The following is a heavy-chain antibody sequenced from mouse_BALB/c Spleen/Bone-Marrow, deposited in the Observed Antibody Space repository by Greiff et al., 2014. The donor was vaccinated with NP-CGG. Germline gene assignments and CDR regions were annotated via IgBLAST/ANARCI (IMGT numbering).Heavy chain of an antibody. Sequence: DLVKPGASVKLSCKTSGYTFTNYWINWIKQRPGQGLEWLGRIAPGSGSTYYNEMFKDKAALTVDTSSSTAYIQLSSLSSEDSAVYFCARERYGYDGWYFDVWGAGTTVTVSS. CDR1: GYTFTNYW. CDR3: ARERYGYDGWYFDV. D-gene: IGHD2-2*01. CDR2: IAPGSGST. V-gene: IGHV1S41*01. J-gene: IGHJ1*01.